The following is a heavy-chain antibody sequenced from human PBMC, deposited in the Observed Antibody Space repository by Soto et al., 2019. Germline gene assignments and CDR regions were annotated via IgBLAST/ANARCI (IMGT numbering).Heavy chain of an antibody. CDR2: IDWDDDK. D-gene: IGHD6-13*01. CDR3: ARSRKAAASTMSLFDD. V-gene: IGHV2-70*11. Sequence: SGPTLVNPTQTLTLTCTFSGFSLSTSGMCVSWIRQPPGKALEWLARIDWDDDKYYSTSLKTRLTISKDTSKNQVVLTMANMDPVDTATYYCARSRKAAASTMSLFDDWGQETLVTVSS. J-gene: IGHJ4*02. CDR1: GFSLSTSGMC.